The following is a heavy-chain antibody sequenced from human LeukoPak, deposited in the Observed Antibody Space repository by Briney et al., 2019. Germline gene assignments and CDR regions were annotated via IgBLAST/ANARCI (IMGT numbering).Heavy chain of an antibody. Sequence: SETLSLTCTVSGGSISSSSYYWGWIRQPPGKGLEWIGSIYYSGSTYYNPSLKSRVTISVDTSKNQFSLKLSSVTAADTAVYYCARARGYDFWSGSPGPHYYYYMDVWGKGTTVTVSS. J-gene: IGHJ6*03. CDR3: ARARGYDFWSGSPGPHYYYYMDV. CDR1: GGSISSSSYY. CDR2: IYYSGST. V-gene: IGHV4-39*07. D-gene: IGHD3-3*01.